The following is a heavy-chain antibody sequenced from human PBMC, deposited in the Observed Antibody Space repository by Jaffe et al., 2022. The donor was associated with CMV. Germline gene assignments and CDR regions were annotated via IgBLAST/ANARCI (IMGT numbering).Heavy chain of an antibody. V-gene: IGHV3-9*01. CDR1: GFTFDDYA. CDR2: ISWNSGSI. Sequence: EVQLVESGGGLVQPGRSLRLSCAASGFTFDDYAMHWVRQAPGKGLEWVSGISWNSGSIGYADSVKGRFTISRDNAKNSLYLQMNSLRAEDTALYYCAKDIRRFLDRSGLLDYWGQGTLVTVSS. CDR3: AKDIRRFLDRSGLLDY. D-gene: IGHD3-3*01. J-gene: IGHJ4*02.